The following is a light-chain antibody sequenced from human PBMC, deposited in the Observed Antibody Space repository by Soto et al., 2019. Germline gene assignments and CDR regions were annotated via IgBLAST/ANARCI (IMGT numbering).Light chain of an antibody. V-gene: IGKV1-27*01. CDR1: QGISHY. CDR2: AAS. CDR3: QKYNTAPLT. Sequence: DIQMTQSPASMSASVRDRVTITCRASQGISHYLAWYQQKPGKVPKLLIYAASTLQSGVPFRFSGSLSGTEFTLTISSLQHEDVATYYCQKYNTAPLTVGPVTKVDL. J-gene: IGKJ3*01.